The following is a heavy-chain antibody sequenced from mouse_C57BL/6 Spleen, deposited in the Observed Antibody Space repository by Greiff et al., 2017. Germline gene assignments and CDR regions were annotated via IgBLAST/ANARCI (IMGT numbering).Heavy chain of an antibody. CDR3: ARSSPVVATEYFDV. J-gene: IGHJ1*03. D-gene: IGHD1-1*01. V-gene: IGHV1-85*01. CDR2: IYPRDGST. CDR1: GYTFTSYD. Sequence: VQLVESGPELVKPGASVKLSCKASGYTFTSYDINWVKQRPGQGLEWIGWIYPRDGSTKYNEKFKGKATLTVDTSSSTAYMELHSLTSEDSAVYCGARSSPVVATEYFDVWGTGTTVTVSS.